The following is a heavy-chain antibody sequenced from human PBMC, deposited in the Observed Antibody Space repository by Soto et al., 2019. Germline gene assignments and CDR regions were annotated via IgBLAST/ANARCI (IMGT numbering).Heavy chain of an antibody. J-gene: IGHJ3*02. V-gene: IGHV4-59*01. D-gene: IGHD1-26*01. Sequence: SETLSLTCTVSGGSISSYYWSWIRQPPGKGLEWIGYIYYSGSTNYNPSLKSRVTISVDTSKNQFSLKLSSVTAADTAVYYCARAISGSHEAFDIWGQGTMVTV. CDR1: GGSISSYY. CDR2: IYYSGST. CDR3: ARAISGSHEAFDI.